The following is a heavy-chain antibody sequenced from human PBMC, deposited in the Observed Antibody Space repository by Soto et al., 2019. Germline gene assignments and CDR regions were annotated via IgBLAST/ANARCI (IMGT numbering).Heavy chain of an antibody. D-gene: IGHD3-22*01. CDR1: GFTFSSYG. J-gene: IGHJ4*02. CDR3: ARDKHYYDSSGSPLDY. CDR2: IWYDGSSK. Sequence: GGSLRLSCAASGFTFSSYGMHWVRQAPGKGLEWVAVIWYDGSSKYYADSVKGRFTISRDNSKNTLYLQMNSLRAEDTAVYYCARDKHYYDSSGSPLDYWGQGTLVTVS. V-gene: IGHV3-33*01.